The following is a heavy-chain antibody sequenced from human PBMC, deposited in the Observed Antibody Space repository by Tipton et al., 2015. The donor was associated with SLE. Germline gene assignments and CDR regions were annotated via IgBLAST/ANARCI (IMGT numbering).Heavy chain of an antibody. V-gene: IGHV4-61*09. CDR1: GGSISSGSYY. D-gene: IGHD1-26*01. CDR2: IYTSGST. Sequence: TLSLTCTVSGGSISSGSYYWSWIRQPAGKGLEWIGYIYTSGSTNYNPSLKSRVTISVDTSKNQFSLKLSSVTAADTAVYYCARGLYQSGSSDYWGQGTLVTVSS. J-gene: IGHJ4*02. CDR3: ARGLYQSGSSDY.